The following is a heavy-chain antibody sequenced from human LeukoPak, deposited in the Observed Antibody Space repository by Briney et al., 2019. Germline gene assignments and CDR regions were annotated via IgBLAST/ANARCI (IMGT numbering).Heavy chain of an antibody. V-gene: IGHV3-30*02. Sequence: PGGSLRLSCDASGFTFRNYGMHWVRQAPGKGLEWVAFVRFDGGNKYYADSAKGRFTISRDNSKRTLYLEMSSLRPEDTALYYCARSELYYGSESYYHLDYWGHGTLVTVSS. CDR3: ARSELYYGSESYYHLDY. CDR2: VRFDGGNK. D-gene: IGHD3-10*01. CDR1: GFTFRNYG. J-gene: IGHJ4*01.